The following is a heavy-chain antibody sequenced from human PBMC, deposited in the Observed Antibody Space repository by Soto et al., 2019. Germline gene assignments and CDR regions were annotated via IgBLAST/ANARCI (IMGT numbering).Heavy chain of an antibody. D-gene: IGHD2-21*02. Sequence: EVQLLESGGGLVQPGGSLRLSCAASGFTFMHYAMSWVRQAPGKGLEWVSTISGGGDGTYYADSVKGRFTISRDNSRNTVYLQMNILRADDTAVYDCAKKGLGSLATYCSTGDCHYAFDLWGQGTIVTVSS. CDR2: ISGGGDGT. CDR3: AKKGLGSLATYCSTGDCHYAFDL. J-gene: IGHJ3*01. CDR1: GFTFMHYA. V-gene: IGHV3-23*01.